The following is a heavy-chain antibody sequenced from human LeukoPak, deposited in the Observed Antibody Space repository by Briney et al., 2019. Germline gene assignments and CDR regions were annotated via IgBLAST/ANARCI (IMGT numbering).Heavy chain of an antibody. CDR3: ARGGSSEFYDFWSGYLGDGWFDP. D-gene: IGHD3-3*01. CDR2: IYTSGST. CDR1: GGSISSYY. J-gene: IGHJ5*02. V-gene: IGHV4-4*07. Sequence: SETLSLTCTVSGGSISSYYWSWIRQPAGKGLEWIGRIYTSGSTNYNPSLKSRVTMSVDTSKNQFSLKLSSVTAADTAVYYCARGGSSEFYDFWSGYLGDGWFDPWGQGALVTVSS.